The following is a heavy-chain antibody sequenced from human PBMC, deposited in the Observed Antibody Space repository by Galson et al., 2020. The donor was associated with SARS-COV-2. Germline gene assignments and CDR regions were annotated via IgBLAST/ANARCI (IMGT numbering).Heavy chain of an antibody. CDR3: ANGLDSLDS. D-gene: IGHD1-1*01. CDR2: ISGSGEST. V-gene: IGHV3-23*01. J-gene: IGHJ4*02. CDR1: GFTFSSYA. Sequence: GGSLRLSCAASGFTFSSYAMNWVRHAPGKGLEWVSTISGSGESTYYADTVGGRFTISRDNSKNTLYLHMNSLTAEDTAVYYCANGLDSLDSWGQGTRVTVSS.